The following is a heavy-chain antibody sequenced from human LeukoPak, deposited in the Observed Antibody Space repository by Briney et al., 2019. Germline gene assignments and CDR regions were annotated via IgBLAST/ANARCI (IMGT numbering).Heavy chain of an antibody. Sequence: SQTLSLTCTVSGGSISSGSYYWSWIRQPAGKGLEWIGRIYTSGSTNYNPSLKSRVTISVDTSKNQFSLKLSSVTAADTAAYYCAREERWLQLNFDYWGQGTLVTVSS. D-gene: IGHD5-24*01. CDR3: AREERWLQLNFDY. J-gene: IGHJ4*02. V-gene: IGHV4-61*02. CDR1: GGSISSGSYY. CDR2: IYTSGST.